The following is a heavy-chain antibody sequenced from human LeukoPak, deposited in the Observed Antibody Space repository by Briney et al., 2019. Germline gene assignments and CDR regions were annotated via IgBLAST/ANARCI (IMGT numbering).Heavy chain of an antibody. D-gene: IGHD3-9*01. CDR1: GGSFSGYY. CDR2: INHSGST. Sequence: PSETLSLTCAVYGGSFSGYYWSWIRRPPGKGLEWIGEINHSGSTNYNPSLKSRVTISVDTSKNQFSLKLSSVTAADTAAYYCARGYDILTNADYFDYWGQGTLVTVSS. J-gene: IGHJ4*02. CDR3: ARGYDILTNADYFDY. V-gene: IGHV4-34*01.